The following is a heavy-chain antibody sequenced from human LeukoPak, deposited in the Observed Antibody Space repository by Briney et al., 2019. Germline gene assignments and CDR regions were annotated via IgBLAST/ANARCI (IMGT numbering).Heavy chain of an antibody. CDR3: ARSPITNIWYYFDY. D-gene: IGHD2-8*02. CDR2: INPSGGST. Sequence: ASVKVSCKASGYTFTSHYVHWVRQAPGQGPEWMGMINPSGGSTSYSQKFQGRVTMTRDTSTTTLYMDQSSLRSEDTAVYYCARSPITNIWYYFDYRGQGTLVTVSS. V-gene: IGHV1-46*01. CDR1: GYTFTSHY. J-gene: IGHJ4*02.